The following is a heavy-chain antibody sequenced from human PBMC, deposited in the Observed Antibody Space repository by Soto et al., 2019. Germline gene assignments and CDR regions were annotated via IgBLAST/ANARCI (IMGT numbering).Heavy chain of an antibody. CDR1: GYTFTTYD. V-gene: IGHV1-8*01. CDR2: INPNRTNT. J-gene: IGHJ5*02. Sequence: AAVKVSGKASGYTFTTYDINWVRQAPGQGLERMGWINPNRTNTGYAEKFQGRVTMTRDTSISTAYMELSSLRYDDTAVYYCVRGGFLSHDHVIIAPATLGFDPWGQGTLVTVSS. D-gene: IGHD2-2*01. CDR3: VRGGFLSHDHVIIAPATLGFDP.